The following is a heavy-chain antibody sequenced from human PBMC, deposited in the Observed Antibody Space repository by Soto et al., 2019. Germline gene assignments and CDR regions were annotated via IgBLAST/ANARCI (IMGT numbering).Heavy chain of an antibody. J-gene: IGHJ4*02. CDR1: GFTFSSYW. Sequence: EVQLVESGGGLVQPGGSLRLSCSASGFTFSSYWMHWVRQGPGKGLVWVSHIDSDGNSTNYADSVKGRFTISRDNAKNTLYLQMNSLRAEDTAGYYCVRDGSGVGLDYWGLGTLVTVSS. CDR3: VRDGSGVGLDY. V-gene: IGHV3-74*01. CDR2: IDSDGNST. D-gene: IGHD2-15*01.